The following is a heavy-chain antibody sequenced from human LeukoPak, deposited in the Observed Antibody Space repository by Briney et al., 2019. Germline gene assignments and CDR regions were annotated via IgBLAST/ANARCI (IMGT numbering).Heavy chain of an antibody. CDR1: GYTFTSYG. V-gene: IGHV1-18*01. D-gene: IGHD2-2*01. Sequence: GASVKVSCKASGYTFTSYGISWVRQAPGQGLEWMGWISAYNGNTNYAQKLQGRVTMTTDTSTSTAYMELRSLRSDDTAVYYCARRYCTSTSCDYYFDYWGQGTLVTVSS. J-gene: IGHJ4*02. CDR2: ISAYNGNT. CDR3: ARRYCTSTSCDYYFDY.